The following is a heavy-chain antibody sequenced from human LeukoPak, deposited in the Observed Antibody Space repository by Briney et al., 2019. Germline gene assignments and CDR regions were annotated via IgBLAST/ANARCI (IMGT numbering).Heavy chain of an antibody. V-gene: IGHV3-66*01. J-gene: IGHJ3*02. CDR2: IYSGGST. Sequence: GGSLRLSCAASGFTVSSNYMSWVRQAPGKGLEWVSVIYSGGSTYHADSVKGRFTISRDNSKNTLYLQMNSLGAEDTAVYYCARRCGGSCFYAFDIWGQGTMVTVSS. CDR1: GFTVSSNY. CDR3: ARRCGGSCFYAFDI. D-gene: IGHD2-15*01.